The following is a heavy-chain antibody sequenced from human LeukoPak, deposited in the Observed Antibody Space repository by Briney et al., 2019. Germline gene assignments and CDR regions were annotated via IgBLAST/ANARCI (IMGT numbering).Heavy chain of an antibody. CDR1: GYTFTSYG. CDR3: ARGGAKQWLPEFDY. Sequence: GASVKVSCKASGYTFTSYGISWVRQAPGQGLKWMGWISAYNGNTNYAQKLQGRVTMTTDTSTSTAYMGLRSLRSDDTAVYYCARGGAKQWLPEFDYWGQGTLVTVSS. J-gene: IGHJ4*02. V-gene: IGHV1-18*01. D-gene: IGHD6-19*01. CDR2: ISAYNGNT.